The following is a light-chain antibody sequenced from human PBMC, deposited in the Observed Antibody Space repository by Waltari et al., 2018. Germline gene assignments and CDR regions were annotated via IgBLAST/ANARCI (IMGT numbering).Light chain of an antibody. J-gene: IGLJ2*01. CDR2: EVR. V-gene: IGLV2-14*01. Sequence: QSALTQPASVSGSPGQSITISCTGSSSDIGAYNYVAWYQHFPDEAPKLLIYEVRKRSSGVSSRFSGSRSGNTASLTISGIQADDEAHYDCRSYTNTFVVFGGGTKLTVL. CDR3: RSYTNTFVV. CDR1: SSDIGAYNY.